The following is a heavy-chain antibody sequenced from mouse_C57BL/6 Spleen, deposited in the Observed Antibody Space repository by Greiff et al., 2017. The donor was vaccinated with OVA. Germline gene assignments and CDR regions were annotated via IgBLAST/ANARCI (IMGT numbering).Heavy chain of an antibody. CDR2: IYPGDGDT. J-gene: IGHJ4*01. Sequence: QVQLQQPGPELVKPGASVKISCKASGYAFSSYWMNWVQQRPGKGLEWIGRIYPGDGDTNYNGKFKGQATLTADKSSSTAYMQLSSLTSEDSAVYFGARRSTTVDALDYWGQGTSVTVSS. CDR1: GYAFSSYW. V-gene: IGHV1-82*01. CDR3: ARRSTTVDALDY. D-gene: IGHD1-1*01.